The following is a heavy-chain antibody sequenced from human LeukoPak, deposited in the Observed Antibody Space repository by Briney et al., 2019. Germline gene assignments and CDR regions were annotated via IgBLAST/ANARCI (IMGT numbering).Heavy chain of an antibody. CDR2: FDPEDGET. CDR3: ATGNHDSSGLLYDY. Sequence: ASVKVSCKVSGYTLTELSMHWVRQAPGKGLEWMGGFDPEDGETIYAQKFQGRVTMTEDTSTDTAYMELSSLRSEDTAVYYCATGNHDSSGLLYDYWGQGTLVTVSS. CDR1: GYTLTELS. J-gene: IGHJ4*02. D-gene: IGHD3-22*01. V-gene: IGHV1-24*01.